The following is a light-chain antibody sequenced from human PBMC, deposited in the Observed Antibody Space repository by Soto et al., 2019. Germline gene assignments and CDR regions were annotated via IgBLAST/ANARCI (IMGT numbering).Light chain of an antibody. CDR1: QSVDSY. J-gene: IGKJ5*01. Sequence: EIVMTQSPATLSVVPVEMATLSCRASQSVDSYLVWYQQKPGQAPRLLIFGASNRATGIPARFSGSGSGTDFTLTINSLEPDDFAVYYCQQRDSWPITFGQGTRLEIK. CDR3: QQRDSWPIT. CDR2: GAS. V-gene: IGKV3-11*01.